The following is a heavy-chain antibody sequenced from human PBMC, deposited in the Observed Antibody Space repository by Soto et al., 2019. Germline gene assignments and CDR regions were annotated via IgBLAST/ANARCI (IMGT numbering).Heavy chain of an antibody. D-gene: IGHD3-9*01. CDR1: GYTFTGYY. V-gene: IGHV1-2*04. CDR3: ARDRNTDILTGNWFDP. J-gene: IGHJ5*02. CDR2: INPNSGGT. Sequence: ASVKVSCKASGYTFTGYYMHWVRQAPGQGLEWMGWINPNSGGTNYAQKFQGWVTMTRDTSISTAYMELSRLRSDDTAVYYCARDRNTDILTGNWFDPWGQGTLVTVSS.